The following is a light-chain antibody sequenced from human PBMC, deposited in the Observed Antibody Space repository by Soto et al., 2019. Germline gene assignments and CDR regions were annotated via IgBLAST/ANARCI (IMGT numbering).Light chain of an antibody. CDR2: GNS. CDR1: SSNIGAGYD. CDR3: QSYDTSLNVVI. Sequence: QSVLTKPPSVSGAPGQRVTISCTGSSSNIGAGYDVHWYQQLPGAAPKLLIYGNSNRPAGVPDRFSGSTSGTSASLAITGLQAEDEADYYCQSYDTSLNVVIFGGGTKLTVL. J-gene: IGLJ2*01. V-gene: IGLV1-40*01.